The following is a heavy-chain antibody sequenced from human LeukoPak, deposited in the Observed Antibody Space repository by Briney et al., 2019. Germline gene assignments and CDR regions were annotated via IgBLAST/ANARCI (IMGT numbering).Heavy chain of an antibody. Sequence: PGGSLRLSCAASGSSFSGSAMHWVRQASGKGLEGVGRIRSKANSYATAYAASVKGRFTIYRDDSKNTAYLQMNSLKTEDTAVYYCTTRRPDAFDIWGQGTMVTVSP. V-gene: IGHV3-73*01. J-gene: IGHJ3*02. CDR1: GSSFSGSA. CDR2: IRSKANSYAT. CDR3: TTRRPDAFDI.